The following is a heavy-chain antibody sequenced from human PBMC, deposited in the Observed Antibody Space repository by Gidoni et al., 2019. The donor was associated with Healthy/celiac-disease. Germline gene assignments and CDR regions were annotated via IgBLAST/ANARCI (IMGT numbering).Heavy chain of an antibody. J-gene: IGHJ6*02. V-gene: IGHV7-4-1*02. Sequence: QVQLVQSGSELKKPGASVKVSCKASGYTFPSYAMNWVRQAPGQGLEWMGWINTNTGNPTYAQGFTGRFVFSLDTSVSTAYLQISSLKAEDTAVYYCARDRGVGITMVQGVTIYYYYGMDVWGQGTTVTVSS. D-gene: IGHD3-10*01. CDR3: ARDRGVGITMVQGVTIYYYYGMDV. CDR2: INTNTGNP. CDR1: GYTFPSYA.